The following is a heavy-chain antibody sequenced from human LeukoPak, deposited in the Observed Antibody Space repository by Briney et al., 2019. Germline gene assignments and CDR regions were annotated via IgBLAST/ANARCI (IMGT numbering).Heavy chain of an antibody. CDR1: GFTFSSYW. J-gene: IGHJ4*02. Sequence: GGSLRLSYAASGFTFSSYWMSWVRQAPGKGLEWVSSISSSSYIYYADSVKGRFTISRDNAKNSLYLQMNSLRAEDTAVYYCARDGIAAAFPNYFDYWGQGTLVTVSS. V-gene: IGHV3-21*01. CDR2: ISSSSYI. CDR3: ARDGIAAAFPNYFDY. D-gene: IGHD6-13*01.